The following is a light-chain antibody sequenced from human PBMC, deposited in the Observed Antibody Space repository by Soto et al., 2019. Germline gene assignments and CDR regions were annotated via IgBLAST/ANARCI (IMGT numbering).Light chain of an antibody. CDR1: RSFASSY. V-gene: IGKV3-20*01. Sequence: EIVLTQSPDTLSLSPGERATLSCRASRSFASSYLAWYQQKPGQAPRLLIYAASSRATGVPDRFSGSGSGAAFTLTNSRLEHEDSSVLYCQQYGSSPPYTFGQGTKLEIK. J-gene: IGKJ2*01. CDR2: AAS. CDR3: QQYGSSPPYT.